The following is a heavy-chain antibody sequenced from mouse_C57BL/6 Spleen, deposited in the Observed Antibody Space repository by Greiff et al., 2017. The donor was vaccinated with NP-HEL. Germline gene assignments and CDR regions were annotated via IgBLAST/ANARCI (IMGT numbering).Heavy chain of an antibody. J-gene: IGHJ4*01. Sequence: QVQLQQPGAELVRPGTSVKLSCKASGYTFTSYWMHWVKQRPGQGLEWIGVIDPSDRYTNYNQKFKGKATLTVDTYSSTDYMQISSLTSEDSADYYCTRGRNDYEDYAMDYWGQGTSVTVSS. CDR3: TRGRNDYEDYAMDY. D-gene: IGHD2-4*01. CDR2: IDPSDRYT. CDR1: GYTFTSYW. V-gene: IGHV1-59*01.